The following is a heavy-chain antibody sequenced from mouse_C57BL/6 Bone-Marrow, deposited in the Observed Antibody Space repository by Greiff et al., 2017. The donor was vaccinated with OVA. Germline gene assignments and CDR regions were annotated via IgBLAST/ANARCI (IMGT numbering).Heavy chain of an antibody. CDR3: ARSLDY. V-gene: IGHV1-54*01. CDR2: INPGSGGT. J-gene: IGHJ4*01. CDR1: GYAFTNYL. Sequence: QVQLKESGAELVRPGTSVKVSCKASGYAFTNYLIEWVKQRPGQGLEWIGVINPGSGGTNYNEKFKGKATLTADKSSSTAYMQLSSLTSEDSAVYFCARSLDYWGQGTSVTVSS.